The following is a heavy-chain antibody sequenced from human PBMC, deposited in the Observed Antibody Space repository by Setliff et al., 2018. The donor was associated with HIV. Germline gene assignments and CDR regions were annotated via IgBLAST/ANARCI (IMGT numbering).Heavy chain of an antibody. J-gene: IGHJ4*02. CDR2: IGGSGGST. Sequence: LRLSCVASGFTFSRYAMSWVRQAPGKGLEWVSAIGGSGGSTYYADSMKGRFTVSRENPKNTLYLEMDSLRAEDTAVYYCAKDRGHNFWSGYSDYWGQGTLVTVSS. D-gene: IGHD3-3*01. V-gene: IGHV3-23*01. CDR1: GFTFSRYA. CDR3: AKDRGHNFWSGYSDY.